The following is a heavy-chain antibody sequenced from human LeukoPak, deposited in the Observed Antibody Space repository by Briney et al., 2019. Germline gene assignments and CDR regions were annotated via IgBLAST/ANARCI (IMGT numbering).Heavy chain of an antibody. V-gene: IGHV1-2*02. CDR1: GYTFTGYY. D-gene: IGHD3-3*01. Sequence: GASVKVSCKASGYTFTGYYMHWVRQAPGQGLEWMGWINPNSGGTNYAQKFQGRVTLTRDTSISTAYTELSRLRSDDTAVYYCARDTARITIFGVAKYMDVWGKGTTVTVSS. CDR2: INPNSGGT. J-gene: IGHJ6*03. CDR3: ARDTARITIFGVAKYMDV.